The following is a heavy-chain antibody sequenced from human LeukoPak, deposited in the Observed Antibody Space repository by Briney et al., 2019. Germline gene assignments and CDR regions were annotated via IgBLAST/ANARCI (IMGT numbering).Heavy chain of an antibody. Sequence: GGSLRLSCAASGFTFSSYGMHWVRQAPGKGLEWVAVIWYDGSNKYYADSVKGRFTISRDNSKNTLYLQMNSLRAEDTAMYYCARDGASLDAFDIWGQGTMVTVSS. V-gene: IGHV3-33*01. CDR1: GFTFSSYG. J-gene: IGHJ3*02. CDR2: IWYDGSNK. CDR3: ARDGASLDAFDI.